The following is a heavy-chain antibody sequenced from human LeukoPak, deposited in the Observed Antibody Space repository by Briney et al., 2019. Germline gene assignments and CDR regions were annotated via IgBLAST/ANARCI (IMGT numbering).Heavy chain of an antibody. CDR3: ARSNNDGDYLGVGFDY. CDR2: INTNTGNP. V-gene: IGHV7-4-1*02. J-gene: IGHJ4*02. Sequence: RASVKVSCKSSGYTFNNYAMNWVRQAPGQGLEWMGWINTNTGNPTYAQGFTGRFVFSSDTSVRTAYQQISSLKAEDTAVYYCARSNNDGDYLGVGFDYWGQGTLVTVSS. D-gene: IGHD4-17*01. CDR1: GYTFNNYA.